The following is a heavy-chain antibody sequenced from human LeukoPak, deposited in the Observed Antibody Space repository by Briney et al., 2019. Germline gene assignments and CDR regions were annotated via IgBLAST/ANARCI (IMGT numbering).Heavy chain of an antibody. CDR3: ARDFGGVITEDAFDI. Sequence: PSETLSLTCTVSGGSISSYYWSWIRQPAGKGLEWIGRIYTSGSTDYNPSLKSRVTMSVDTSKNQFSLKLSSVTAADTAVYYCARDFGGVITEDAFDIWGQGTMVTVSS. D-gene: IGHD3-3*01. J-gene: IGHJ3*02. V-gene: IGHV4-4*07. CDR2: IYTSGST. CDR1: GGSISSYY.